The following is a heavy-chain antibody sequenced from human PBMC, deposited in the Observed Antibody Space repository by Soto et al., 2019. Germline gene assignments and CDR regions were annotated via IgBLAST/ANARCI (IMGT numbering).Heavy chain of an antibody. CDR3: AVDFAYLDP. J-gene: IGHJ5*02. CDR1: GGSFKSGSYS. D-gene: IGHD2-2*03. Sequence: SETLSLTCTVSGGSFKSGSYSWSWIRQPPGKGLEWIGYVYHTGRTSYNPSLKSRVSISMDTSKNQFSLNLASVTAADTAVYVCAVDFAYLDPWGQGTLVTVSS. CDR2: VYHTGRT. V-gene: IGHV4-61*01.